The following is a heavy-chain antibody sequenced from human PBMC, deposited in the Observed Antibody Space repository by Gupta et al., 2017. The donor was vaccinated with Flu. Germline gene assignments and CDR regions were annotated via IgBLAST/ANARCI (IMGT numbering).Heavy chain of an antibody. V-gene: IGHV4-39*01. CDR2: IYYDGTT. Sequence: GGSTASSRYYWGWVRQPPGKGLEWIATIYYDGTTYYNPSLRSRVTMSVDTSKNQFSLRLRSVTAADTALYYCARHFDGSHFDPWGQGTRVTV. CDR1: GGSTASSRYY. J-gene: IGHJ5*02. CDR3: ARHFDGSHFDP. D-gene: IGHD3-9*01.